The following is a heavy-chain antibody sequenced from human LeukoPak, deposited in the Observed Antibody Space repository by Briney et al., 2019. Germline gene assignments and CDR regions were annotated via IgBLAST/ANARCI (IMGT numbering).Heavy chain of an antibody. CDR3: ARDESGASHRPYYFDY. CDR2: IKQDGSQK. CDR1: GFTYSNYW. D-gene: IGHD2-15*01. Sequence: GGSLRLSCAASGFTYSNYWMTWVRQAPGKGLEWVANIKQDGSQKYYVDSLKARFTISRDNAKNSLYLQMNSLRAEDTAVYYCARDESGASHRPYYFDYWGQGTLVTVSS. J-gene: IGHJ4*02. V-gene: IGHV3-7*01.